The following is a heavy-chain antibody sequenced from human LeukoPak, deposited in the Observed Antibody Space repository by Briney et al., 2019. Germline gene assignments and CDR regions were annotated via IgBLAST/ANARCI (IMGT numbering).Heavy chain of an antibody. CDR3: ARDASSGWTRY. Sequence: PGGSLRLSCAASGFTFSSYSMNWVRQAPGKGLEWVSSISSSSSYIYYEDSVKGRFTISRDNAKNSLYLQMNSLRAEDTAVYYCARDASSGWTRYWGQGTLVTVSS. CDR2: ISSSSSYI. J-gene: IGHJ4*02. D-gene: IGHD6-19*01. V-gene: IGHV3-21*01. CDR1: GFTFSSYS.